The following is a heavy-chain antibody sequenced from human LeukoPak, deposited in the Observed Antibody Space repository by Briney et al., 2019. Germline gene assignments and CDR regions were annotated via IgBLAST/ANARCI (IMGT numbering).Heavy chain of an antibody. V-gene: IGHV1-18*01. CDR1: GYSFDTYG. Sequence: GASVKVSCKTSGYSFDTYGISWVRQAPGQGLEWMGWIKTYSGTTGYAQKFQGRITMTTDTSTTTAYMELRSLKSDDTAVYYCARYNWNFENYFDPWGQGSLVIVSS. CDR2: IKTYSGTT. J-gene: IGHJ5*02. CDR3: ARYNWNFENYFDP. D-gene: IGHD1-7*01.